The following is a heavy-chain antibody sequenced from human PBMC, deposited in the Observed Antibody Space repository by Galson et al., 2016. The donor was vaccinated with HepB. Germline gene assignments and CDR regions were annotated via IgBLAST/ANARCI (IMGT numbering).Heavy chain of an antibody. CDR2: LGSGT. CDR1: GFTFSKYA. D-gene: IGHD6-13*01. CDR3: ARVGIGSSWYFDY. V-gene: IGHV3-23*01. Sequence: SLRLSCAASGFTFSKYAMTWVRQAPGKGLEWVSSLGSGTYYADSVKGRFTISRDNAKNALYLQMNSLRAEDTAVYYCARVGIGSSWYFDYWGQGTLVTVSS. J-gene: IGHJ4*02.